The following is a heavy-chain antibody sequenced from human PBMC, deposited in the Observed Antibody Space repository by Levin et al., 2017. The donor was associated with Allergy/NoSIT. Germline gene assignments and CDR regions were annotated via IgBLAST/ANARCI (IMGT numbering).Heavy chain of an antibody. CDR1: GGSTRLGGYY. D-gene: IGHD3-9*01. CDR2: IYYSGET. Sequence: SETLSLTCSVSGGSTRLGGYYWGWIRQHPVKGLEWLGYIYYSGETFYNPSVESRLVISHDTPENQFSLKLTSLTAADTAVYYCVRAQTGYVSPFDFWGPGTLVTVSS. V-gene: IGHV4-31*03. J-gene: IGHJ4*02. CDR3: VRAQTGYVSPFDF.